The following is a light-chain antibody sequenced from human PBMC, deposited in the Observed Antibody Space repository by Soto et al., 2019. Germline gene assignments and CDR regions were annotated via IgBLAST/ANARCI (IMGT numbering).Light chain of an antibody. CDR2: GAS. CDR3: QQYNNWPQT. Sequence: EIVRAQSPATLSVSPGERTTFACRASQSVSSNLAWYQQRPVLAPRLLIYGASTRATGIPARFSGSGSGTEFTLTISSLQSEDFAVYYCQQYNNWPQTFGQGTKVDIK. CDR1: QSVSSN. J-gene: IGKJ1*01. V-gene: IGKV3-15*01.